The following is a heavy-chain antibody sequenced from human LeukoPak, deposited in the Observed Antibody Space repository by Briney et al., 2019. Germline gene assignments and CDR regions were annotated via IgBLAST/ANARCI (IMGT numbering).Heavy chain of an antibody. CDR3: ARVIAVAGNLGRNYYYGMDV. D-gene: IGHD6-19*01. Sequence: ASVKVSCKASGYPFSSYDLNWVRQATGQGLEWMGWMNPNRGNTGYAQKFQGRVTMTRNTSISTAYMELSSLRSEDTAVYYCARVIAVAGNLGRNYYYGMDVWGQGTTVTISS. V-gene: IGHV1-8*01. CDR1: GYPFSSYD. J-gene: IGHJ6*02. CDR2: MNPNRGNT.